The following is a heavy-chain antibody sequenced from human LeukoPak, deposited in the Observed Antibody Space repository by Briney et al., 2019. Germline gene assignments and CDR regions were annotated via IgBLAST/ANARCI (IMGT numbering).Heavy chain of an antibody. D-gene: IGHD2-21*01. CDR3: VSWAGGNSDVAPFDF. Sequence: GASVKVSCKASGSIFSDYYMHWVRQVPGRGFEWMGWISRRSGATKIAPKFQGRVTLTRDISISTAYVELTNLASDDTAVYYCVSWAGGNSDVAPFDFWGQGTLVLVSS. CDR1: GSIFSDYY. CDR2: ISRRSGAT. J-gene: IGHJ4*02. V-gene: IGHV1-2*02.